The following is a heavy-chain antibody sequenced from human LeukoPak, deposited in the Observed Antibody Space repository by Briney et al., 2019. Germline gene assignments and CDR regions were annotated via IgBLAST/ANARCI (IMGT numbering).Heavy chain of an antibody. CDR1: GGTFSSYA. Sequence: ASVKVSCKASGGTFSSYAISWVRQAPGQGLEWMGGIIPIFGTANYAQKFQGRVTITADESTSTAYMELSSLRSEDTAVYYCARDPYSGSYHAPGGYFDYWGQGTLVTVSS. CDR3: ARDPYSGSYHAPGGYFDY. D-gene: IGHD1-26*01. V-gene: IGHV1-69*13. CDR2: IIPIFGTA. J-gene: IGHJ4*02.